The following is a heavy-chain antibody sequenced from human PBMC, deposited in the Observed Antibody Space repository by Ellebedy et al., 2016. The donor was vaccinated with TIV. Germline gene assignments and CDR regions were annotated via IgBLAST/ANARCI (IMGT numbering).Heavy chain of an antibody. CDR1: GYTFTDYY. V-gene: IGHV1-2*02. D-gene: IGHD6-19*01. J-gene: IGHJ3*02. Sequence: AASVKVSCKASGYTFTDYYIHWVRQAPGQGLEWMGWVNPNSGGANYAQRFQGRVTMTRDTSISTAYMELSRLRSDDTAMYYCARVHSSGWGDAFDIWGQGTMVTVS. CDR3: ARVHSSGWGDAFDI. CDR2: VNPNSGGA.